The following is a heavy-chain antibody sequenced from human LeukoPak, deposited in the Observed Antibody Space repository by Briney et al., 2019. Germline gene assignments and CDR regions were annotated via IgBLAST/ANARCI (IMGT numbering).Heavy chain of an antibody. CDR1: GYSFTSYW. D-gene: IGHD5-18*01. CDR2: ISAYNGNI. V-gene: IGHV1-18*04. CDR3: VRGKNVDTAMVSDF. Sequence: GESLRISCQGSGYSFTSYWISWVRQAPGQGLEWMGWISAYNGNINYAQKLQGRVTMTTDTSTTTAYMELRSLTSDDTAVYYCVRGKNVDTAMVSDFWGQGTLAIVSS. J-gene: IGHJ4*02.